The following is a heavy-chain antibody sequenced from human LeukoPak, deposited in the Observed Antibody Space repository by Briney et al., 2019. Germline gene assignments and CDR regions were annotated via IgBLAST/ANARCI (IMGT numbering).Heavy chain of an antibody. CDR3: ARVDPDSSSTLEVFDY. CDR1: GGPISSYY. Sequence: SETLSLTCTVSGGPISSYYWSWIRQPPGKGLEWIGYIYYSGSTNYNPSLKSRVTISVDTSKNQFSLKLSSVTAADTAVYYRARVDPDSSSTLEVFDYWGQGTLVTVSS. D-gene: IGHD6-6*01. CDR2: IYYSGST. V-gene: IGHV4-59*01. J-gene: IGHJ4*02.